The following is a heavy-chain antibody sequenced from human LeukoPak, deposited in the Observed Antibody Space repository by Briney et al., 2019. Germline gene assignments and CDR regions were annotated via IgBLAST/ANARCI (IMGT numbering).Heavy chain of an antibody. Sequence: GGSLRLSCAASGFTFSSYAMHWVRQAPGKGLEWVAVISYDGSNKYYADSVKGRFTISRGNSKNTLYLQMNSLRAEDTAVYYCAREDIAAAGTPPFDYWGQGTLVTVSS. D-gene: IGHD6-13*01. CDR3: AREDIAAAGTPPFDY. V-gene: IGHV3-30-3*01. CDR1: GFTFSSYA. J-gene: IGHJ4*02. CDR2: ISYDGSNK.